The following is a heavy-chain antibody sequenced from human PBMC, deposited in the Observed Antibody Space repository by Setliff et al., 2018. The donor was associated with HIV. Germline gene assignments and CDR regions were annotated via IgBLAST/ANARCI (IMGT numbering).Heavy chain of an antibody. CDR2: IFHSGST. D-gene: IGHD3-16*01. Sequence: SETLSLTCTVSGGSISSYYWNWIRQPPGKGLEWIGYIFHSGSTNYDYSIRSRVTISIDTSRNIFSLRLTSVTAADTSIYYCARRKSFALSPFDSWGQGALVTVSS. V-gene: IGHV4-59*08. CDR1: GGSISSYY. CDR3: ARRKSFALSPFDS. J-gene: IGHJ4*02.